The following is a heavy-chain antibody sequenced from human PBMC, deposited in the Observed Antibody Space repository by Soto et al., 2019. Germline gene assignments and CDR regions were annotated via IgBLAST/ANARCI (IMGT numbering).Heavy chain of an antibody. CDR1: GGFYSIKT. CDR2: IIPLVHII. D-gene: IGHD3-22*01. V-gene: IGHV1-69*04. Sequence: QVQLVQSGAEVKKPGSSVKVSCKASGGFYSIKTISWVRQAPGQGLEWMGRIIPLVHIINNAQKFQGRVAXSXHKSTSTADMELSSLKSDDTAIYFCARERRRDDSNTFDALDVWGQGTMVTVSS. J-gene: IGHJ3*01. CDR3: ARERRRDDSNTFDALDV.